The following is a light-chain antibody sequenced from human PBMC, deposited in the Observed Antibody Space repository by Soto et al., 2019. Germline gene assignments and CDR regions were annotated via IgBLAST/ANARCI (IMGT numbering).Light chain of an antibody. CDR1: QTVTSSY. Sequence: EIVLTQSPGTLSLSPGERATLSCRAIQTVTSSYLSWYQQKPGQAPRLLMYCSSIRTSGIPDRFSGSGSGTDFTLTISRLEPEDFAVYYSHQYVCXPWTAGKGTKV. J-gene: IGKJ1*01. CDR3: HQYVCXPWT. CDR2: CSS. V-gene: IGKV3-20*01.